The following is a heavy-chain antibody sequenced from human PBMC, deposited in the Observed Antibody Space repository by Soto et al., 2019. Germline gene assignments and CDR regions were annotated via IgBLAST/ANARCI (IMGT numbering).Heavy chain of an antibody. D-gene: IGHD2-21*02. CDR1: GFALTSIGEG. CDR3: VQSRCGGDCRTFYSAHAYYGLDV. Sequence: QITLKESVPTLVKPTQTLTLTCTFSGFALTSIGEGVGWIRQPPGKALEWLALVYWDDDKRYNPSLRSRLTTTKITSKMQVVLTMTNMAPVDTSTYYCVQSRCGGDCRTFYSAHAYYGLDVWGQGTTVSVSS. CDR2: VYWDDDK. J-gene: IGHJ6*02. V-gene: IGHV2-5*02.